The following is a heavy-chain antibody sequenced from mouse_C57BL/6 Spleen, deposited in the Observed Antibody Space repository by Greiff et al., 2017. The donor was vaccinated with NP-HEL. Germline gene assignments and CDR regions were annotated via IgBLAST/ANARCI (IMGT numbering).Heavy chain of an antibody. CDR1: GYAFSSYW. Sequence: QVPLQQSGAELVKPGASVKISCKASGYAFSSYWMNWVKQRPGKGLEWIGQIYPGDGDTNYNGKFKGKATLTADKSSSPAYMQLSSLTSEDSAVYFCARSSFITTVVDNWYFDVWGTGTTVTVSS. D-gene: IGHD1-1*01. V-gene: IGHV1-80*01. CDR2: IYPGDGDT. CDR3: ARSSFITTVVDNWYFDV. J-gene: IGHJ1*03.